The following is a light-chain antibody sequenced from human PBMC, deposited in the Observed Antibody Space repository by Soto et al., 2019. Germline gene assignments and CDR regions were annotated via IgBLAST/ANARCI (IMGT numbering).Light chain of an antibody. CDR3: AAWDDSLNGRL. V-gene: IGLV1-47*02. J-gene: IGLJ1*01. CDR1: SSNIGSNY. CDR2: SNN. Sequence: QPVLTQPPSASGTPGQRVTISCSGSSSNIGSNYEYWYQQLPGTAPKLLIYSNNQRPSGVPDRFSGSKSGTSASLAISGLRSEDEADYYCAAWDDSLNGRLFGTGTKLTVL.